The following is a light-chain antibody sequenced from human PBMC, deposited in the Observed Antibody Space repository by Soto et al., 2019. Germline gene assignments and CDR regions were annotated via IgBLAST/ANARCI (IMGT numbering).Light chain of an antibody. V-gene: IGKV3-15*01. CDR2: GTS. CDR3: QQKNNGPYI. J-gene: IGKJ2*01. Sequence: EIVMTQSPVALSVSPGERAALSCRASQSVGRNFAWYQQRPGQAPRVLIYGTSTRATGVPARFSGSGSGTDFTLTISTLQSKDFAFYSCQQKNNGPYIFARGTGLEIK. CDR1: QSVGRN.